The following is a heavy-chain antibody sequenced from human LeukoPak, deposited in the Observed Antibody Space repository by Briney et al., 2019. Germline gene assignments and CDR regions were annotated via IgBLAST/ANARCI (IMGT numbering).Heavy chain of an antibody. V-gene: IGHV3-33*01. J-gene: IGHJ4*02. D-gene: IGHD6-6*01. CDR1: GFTFSSYG. Sequence: GGSLRLSCAASGFTFSSYGMHWVRQAPGKGLEWVAVMWFDGSNIYYADSVKGRFTISRDNSKNTLYLQMNSLRAEDTAVYYCARDYSSSRLRFFDYWGQGTLVTVSS. CDR2: MWFDGSNI. CDR3: ARDYSSSRLRFFDY.